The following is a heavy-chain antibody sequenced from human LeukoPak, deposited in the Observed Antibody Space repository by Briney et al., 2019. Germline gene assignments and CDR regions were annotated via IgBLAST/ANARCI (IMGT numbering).Heavy chain of an antibody. CDR1: GGPFSDYS. CDR3: ARAPKSNSYFFDY. V-gene: IGHV4-34*01. Sequence: SETLSLTCVDSGGPFSDYSWTWVPQPPRKGLEWIGEINHSGSTNYSPSLKSRVTISVDTSKNQFSLKLSSVTAADTAVYYCARAPKSNSYFFDYWGLGTLVTVSS. J-gene: IGHJ4*02. D-gene: IGHD6-13*01. CDR2: INHSGST.